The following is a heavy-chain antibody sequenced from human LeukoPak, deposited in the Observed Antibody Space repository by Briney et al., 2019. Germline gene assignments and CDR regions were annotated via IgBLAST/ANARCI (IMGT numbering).Heavy chain of an antibody. J-gene: IGHJ4*02. Sequence: ASVKVSCKASGYTFTSYYMHWVRQAPGQGLEWMGIINPSGGSTSYAQKFQGRVTMTRDTSTSTVYMELSSLRSDDTAVYYCARGGVVPRRITFGGVKGENVDYWGQGTLVTVSS. CDR3: ARGGVVPRRITFGGVKGENVDY. CDR2: INPSGGST. V-gene: IGHV1-46*01. D-gene: IGHD3-16*01. CDR1: GYTFTSYY.